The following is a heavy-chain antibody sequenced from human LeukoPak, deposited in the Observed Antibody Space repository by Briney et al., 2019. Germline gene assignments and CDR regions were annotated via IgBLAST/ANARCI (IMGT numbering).Heavy chain of an antibody. CDR3: ARDLTIVGGVTDPRIRGH. D-gene: IGHD3-3*01. Sequence: ASVKVFCKASGYTFTGYFMHWVRQAPGQGLEGMGWINCNSGGTKYPQKFQGRVSMIRDTSINTAYLELSSLRSDDTAVYYCARDLTIVGGVTDPRIRGHWGQGTLVTVSS. CDR2: INCNSGGT. V-gene: IGHV1-2*02. CDR1: GYTFTGYF. J-gene: IGHJ4*02.